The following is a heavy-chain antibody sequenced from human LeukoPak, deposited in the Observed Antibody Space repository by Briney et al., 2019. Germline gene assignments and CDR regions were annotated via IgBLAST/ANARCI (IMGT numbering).Heavy chain of an antibody. J-gene: IGHJ4*02. CDR3: VRSGITGTGRCSGTGGCYFDY. D-gene: IGHD1-7*01. V-gene: IGHV1-24*01. CDR2: FDPEDGET. CDR1: GYTLTELS. Sequence: ASVKVSCKVSGYTLTELSMHWVRQAPGKGLEWMGGFDPEDGETIYAQKFQVRVTMTEDTSTDTAYMELSSLRSEDTAVYYCVRSGITGTGRCSGTGGCYFDYWGQGTLVTVSS.